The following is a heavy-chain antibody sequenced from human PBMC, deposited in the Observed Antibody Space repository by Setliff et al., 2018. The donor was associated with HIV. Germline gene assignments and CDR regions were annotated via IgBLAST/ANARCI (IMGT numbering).Heavy chain of an antibody. CDR2: ISSSGSTI. V-gene: IGHV3-48*03. Sequence: GGSLRLSCAASGFIFSSYEMNWVRQAPGKGLEWVSYISSSGSTIHYADSVKGRFTISRDNAKNSLYLQMNSLRAEDTAVYYCARGEPSILIEPAAFFDYWGQGTLVTVSS. CDR3: ARGEPSILIEPAAFFDY. D-gene: IGHD2-2*01. CDR1: GFIFSSYE. J-gene: IGHJ4*02.